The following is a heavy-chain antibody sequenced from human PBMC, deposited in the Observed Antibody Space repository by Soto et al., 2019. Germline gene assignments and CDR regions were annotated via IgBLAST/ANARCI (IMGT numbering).Heavy chain of an antibody. CDR2: ISYDGSNK. CDR1: CFTFSSYG. D-gene: IGHD4-17*01. V-gene: IGHV3-30*18. J-gene: IGHJ4*02. CDR3: AKFDGVTTYLGDY. Sequence: QVQLVESWGGVVQPGRSVRLSCAASCFTFSSYGMHWVRQAPGKGLEWVAVISYDGSNKYYADSVKGRFTISRDNSKNTLYLQMNSLRAEDTAVYYCAKFDGVTTYLGDYWGQGTLVTVSS.